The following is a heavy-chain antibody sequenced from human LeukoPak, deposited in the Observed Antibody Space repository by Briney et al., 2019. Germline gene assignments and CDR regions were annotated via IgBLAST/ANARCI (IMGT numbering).Heavy chain of an antibody. V-gene: IGHV4-38-2*01. Sequence: SETLSLTCAVSGYSISSGYYWGWIRQPPGKGLEWIGSIYHTGNTYYNPSLKGPVAMSVDTSKNQFSLKLSSVTAADTAVYYCARLPYDWNYWFDPWGQGTLVTVSS. CDR3: ARLPYDWNYWFDP. CDR2: IYHTGNT. J-gene: IGHJ5*02. CDR1: GYSISSGYY. D-gene: IGHD1-7*01.